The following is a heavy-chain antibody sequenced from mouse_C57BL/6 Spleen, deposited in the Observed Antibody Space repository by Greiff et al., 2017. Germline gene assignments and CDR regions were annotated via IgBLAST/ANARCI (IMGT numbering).Heavy chain of an antibody. D-gene: IGHD1-1*02. Sequence: VQLQQSGAELARPGASVKMSCKASGYTFTSYTMHWEKQRPGQGLEWIGYINPSSGYTKYNQKFKDKATLTADKSSSTAYMQLSSLTSEDSAVYYCARGRGGDYFDYWGQGTTLTVSS. V-gene: IGHV1-4*01. J-gene: IGHJ2*01. CDR3: ARGRGGDYFDY. CDR2: INPSSGYT. CDR1: GYTFTSYT.